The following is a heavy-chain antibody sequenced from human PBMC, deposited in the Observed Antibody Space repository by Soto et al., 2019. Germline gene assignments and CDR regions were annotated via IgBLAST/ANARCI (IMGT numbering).Heavy chain of an antibody. D-gene: IGHD3-16*02. CDR3: ATYHDDEWESYRHRY. CDR2: INQDGRDT. CDR1: GLAFRSFL. V-gene: IGHV3-7*01. J-gene: IGHJ4*02. Sequence: VGSLRLSCAASGLAFRSFLMSWARQAPGGGLEWVANINQDGRDTYYSDSVRDRFTISRDNAANSLFLHMNSLGAEDTAVYYCATYHDDEWESYRHRYWGQGTLVTVSS.